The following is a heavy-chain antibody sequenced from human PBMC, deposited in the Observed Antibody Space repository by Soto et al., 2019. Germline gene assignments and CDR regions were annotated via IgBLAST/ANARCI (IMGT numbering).Heavy chain of an antibody. CDR3: GHRNVEVVGGSTNTFYY. Sequence: QITLKESGPTLVKPTQTLTLTCTFSGFSLSTGGVGVGWIRQPPGKALEWLALIYWDDDKRYRTSLQNRLTNTADTSYSRVVLSMSNMGSDDKATDYCGHRNVEVVGGSTNTFYYCGQGALVTVSS. CDR2: IYWDDDK. CDR1: GFSLSTGGVG. J-gene: IGHJ4*02. D-gene: IGHD2-15*01. V-gene: IGHV2-5*02.